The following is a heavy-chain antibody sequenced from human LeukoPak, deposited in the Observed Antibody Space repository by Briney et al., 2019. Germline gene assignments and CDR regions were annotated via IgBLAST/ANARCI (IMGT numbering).Heavy chain of an antibody. Sequence: SETLSLTCTVSGGSISSYYWSWIRQPPGKGLEWIGYIYYRGSTNYNPSLKSRVTISVDTSKNQFSLKLSSVTAADTAVYYCARLDYDQGHDYWGQGTLVTVSS. CDR3: ARLDYDQGHDY. CDR1: GGSISSYY. CDR2: IYYRGST. J-gene: IGHJ4*02. D-gene: IGHD3-16*01. V-gene: IGHV4-59*08.